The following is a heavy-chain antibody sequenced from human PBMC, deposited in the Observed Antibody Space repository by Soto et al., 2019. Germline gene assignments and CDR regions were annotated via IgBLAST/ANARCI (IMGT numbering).Heavy chain of an antibody. V-gene: IGHV4-39*07. Sequence: SETLSLTCFVSGYSITAGGYYWSWIRHHQGKGLEWTGSFYSSGSIIYNPSLRSRVSISGDTSSNQFSMSLTSVTAADTARYYCARMYSSGSGWFHPWGQGTLVTVSS. J-gene: IGHJ5*02. CDR1: GYSITAGGYY. CDR3: ARMYSSGSGWFHP. CDR2: FYSSGSI. D-gene: IGHD6-19*01.